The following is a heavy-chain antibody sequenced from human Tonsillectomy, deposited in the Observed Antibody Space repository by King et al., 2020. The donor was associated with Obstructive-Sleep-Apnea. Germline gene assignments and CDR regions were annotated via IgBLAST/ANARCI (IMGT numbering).Heavy chain of an antibody. CDR3: AREGVLRYFDN. CDR1: AFNFSDYY. D-gene: IGHD3-9*01. Sequence: VQLVESGGGLVKPGGSLRLPCAASAFNFSDYYMSWIRQAPGKGLEWISYISSSGRAIYYADSVRGRFTISRDNAKNLLYLQMDSLRVEDTAVYYCAREGVLRYFDNWGQGTLVTVSS. V-gene: IGHV3-11*01. CDR2: ISSSGRAI. J-gene: IGHJ4*02.